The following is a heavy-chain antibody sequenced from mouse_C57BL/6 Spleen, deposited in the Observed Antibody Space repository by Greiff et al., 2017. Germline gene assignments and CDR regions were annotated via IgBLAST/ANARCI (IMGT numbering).Heavy chain of an antibody. CDR1: GYAFSSSW. J-gene: IGHJ2*01. Sequence: ESGPELVKPGASVKISCKASGYAFSSSWMNWVKQRPGKGLEWIGRIYPGDGDTNYNGKFKGKATLTADKSSSTAYMQLSSLTSEDSAVYFCARSEPFDYWGQGTTLTVSS. CDR2: IYPGDGDT. V-gene: IGHV1-82*01. CDR3: ARSEPFDY.